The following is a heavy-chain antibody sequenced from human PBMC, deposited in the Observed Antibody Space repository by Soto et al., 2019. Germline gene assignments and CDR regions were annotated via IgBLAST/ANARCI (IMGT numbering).Heavy chain of an antibody. Sequence: GGSLRLSCAASGFTFSDHYMDWVRQAPGKGLEWVGRTRNKANSYTTEYAASVKGRFTISRDDSKNSLYLQMNSLKTEDTAVYYCARDKAESYSSGWYFDYWGQGTLVTVSS. D-gene: IGHD6-19*01. V-gene: IGHV3-72*01. CDR3: ARDKAESYSSGWYFDY. CDR2: TRNKANSYTT. J-gene: IGHJ4*02. CDR1: GFTFSDHY.